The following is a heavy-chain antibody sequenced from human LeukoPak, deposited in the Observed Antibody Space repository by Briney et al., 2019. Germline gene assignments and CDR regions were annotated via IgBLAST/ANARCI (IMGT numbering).Heavy chain of an antibody. V-gene: IGHV3-23*01. Sequence: AGGSLRLSCAASGFMFSDYAMSWVRQIPGKAPEWVATIGHIRDQNTYYADSVKGRFTISRDNSENVVYLQMDRLRAEDGAIYFCLKDRRRYYFSSSGYFFDSWGQGSLVTVSS. CDR3: LKDRRRYYFSSSGYFFDS. CDR2: IGHIRDQNT. CDR1: GFMFSDYA. J-gene: IGHJ5*01. D-gene: IGHD3-22*01.